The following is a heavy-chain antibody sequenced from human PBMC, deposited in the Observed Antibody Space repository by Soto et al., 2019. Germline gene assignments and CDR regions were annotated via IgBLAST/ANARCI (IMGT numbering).Heavy chain of an antibody. D-gene: IGHD3-3*01. CDR3: ARWGGTTFGVVREAPFDY. J-gene: IGHJ4*02. V-gene: IGHV4-59*08. CDR1: GGSISSYY. Sequence: SETLSLTCTVSGGSISSYYWSWIRQPPGKGLEWIGYIYYSGSTNYNPSLKSRVTISVDTSKNQFSLKLSSVTAADTAVYYCARWGGTTFGVVREAPFDYWGQGTLVTVSS. CDR2: IYYSGST.